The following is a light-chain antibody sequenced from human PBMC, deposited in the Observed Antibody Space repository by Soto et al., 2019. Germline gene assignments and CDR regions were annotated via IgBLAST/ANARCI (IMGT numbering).Light chain of an antibody. CDR3: QQYNRLIT. Sequence: DIQMTHSPAVLSASVGDSVTITCRASQTIDSWVAWYQQKPGKAPKLLVYDATSLESGVSSRFSGSGYGTDFTLSINNLQPDDFATYYCQQYNRLITLGQGTRVEI. V-gene: IGKV1-5*01. CDR1: QTIDSW. J-gene: IGKJ5*01. CDR2: DAT.